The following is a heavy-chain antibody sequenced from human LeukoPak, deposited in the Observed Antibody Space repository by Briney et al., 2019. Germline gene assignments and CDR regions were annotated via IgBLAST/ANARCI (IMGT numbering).Heavy chain of an antibody. V-gene: IGHV4-4*07. CDR2: IYSSGAT. CDR3: ARVSSGLSYYFDY. Sequence: SETLSLTCTVSGGSINSYYWSWIRQPAGKGLEWIGRIYSSGATNYNPSLKSRVTMSVDTSKNQFSLKLNSVTAADTAVYFCARVSSGLSYYFDYWGQGTLVTVSS. CDR1: GGSINSYY. J-gene: IGHJ4*02. D-gene: IGHD3-22*01.